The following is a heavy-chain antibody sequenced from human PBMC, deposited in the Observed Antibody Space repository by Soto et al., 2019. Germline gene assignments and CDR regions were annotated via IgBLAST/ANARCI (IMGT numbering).Heavy chain of an antibody. V-gene: IGHV1-69*01. CDR3: ARVETPYYYDSSGYYDY. J-gene: IGHJ4*02. CDR1: GGTFSSYA. D-gene: IGHD3-22*01. CDR2: IIPIFGKA. Sequence: QVQLVQSGAEVKKPGSSVKVSCKASGGTFSSYAISWVRQAPGQGLEWMGGIIPIFGKANYAQKFQGRVTITADESTSTAYMELSSLRSEDTAVYYCARVETPYYYDSSGYYDYWGQGTLVTVSS.